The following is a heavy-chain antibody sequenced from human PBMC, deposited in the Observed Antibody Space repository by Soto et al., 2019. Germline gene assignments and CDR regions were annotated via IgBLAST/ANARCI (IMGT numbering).Heavy chain of an antibody. Sequence: PGESLKISCKGSGYSFTSYWISWVRQMPGKGLEWMGRIDPSDSYTNYSPSFQGHVTISADKSISTAYLQWSSLKASDTAMYYCARGDIVVVPAAPNDAFDIWGQGTMVTVSS. CDR3: ARGDIVVVPAAPNDAFDI. J-gene: IGHJ3*02. CDR2: IDPSDSYT. CDR1: GYSFTSYW. V-gene: IGHV5-10-1*01. D-gene: IGHD2-2*01.